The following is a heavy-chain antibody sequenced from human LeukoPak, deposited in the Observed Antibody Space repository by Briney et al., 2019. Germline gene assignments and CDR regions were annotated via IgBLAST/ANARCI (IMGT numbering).Heavy chain of an antibody. V-gene: IGHV3-23*01. Sequence: GGSLRLSCAPSGFTFSNYAMSWVRQAPRKGLEWVSAISGSGGSTYYADSVKGRFTISRDNSKNTLYLQMNSLRAEDTAVYYCAKEGGGPTVTTLFDYWGQGTLVTVSS. CDR1: GFTFSNYA. CDR2: ISGSGGST. D-gene: IGHD4-17*01. J-gene: IGHJ4*02. CDR3: AKEGGGPTVTTLFDY.